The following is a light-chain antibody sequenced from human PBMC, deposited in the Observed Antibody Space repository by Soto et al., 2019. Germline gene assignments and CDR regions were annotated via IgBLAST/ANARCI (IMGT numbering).Light chain of an antibody. CDR3: QQYGSSPRT. CDR2: GAA. CDR1: QSVSSSQ. V-gene: IGKV3-20*01. Sequence: EIVLTQSPGTLSLSPGERATFSCRASQSVSSSQLSWYQQKPGQAPRLLMYGAATRATGIPDRFSGSGSGSDFILPISRLEPEDFAVYYCQQYGSSPRTFGQGTKAEIK. J-gene: IGKJ1*01.